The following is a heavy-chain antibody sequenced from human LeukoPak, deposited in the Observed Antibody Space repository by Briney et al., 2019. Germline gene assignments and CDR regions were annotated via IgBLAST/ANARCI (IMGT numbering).Heavy chain of an antibody. CDR3: ARGYVAAASGRFDP. D-gene: IGHD6-13*01. CDR2: MNPNSGNT. Sequence: ASVKVSCKASGYTFTSYDINWVRQATGQGLEWMGWMNPNSGNTGYAQKFQGRVTMTRNTSISTAYMELSSLRSEDTAVYYCARGYVAAASGRFDPWGQGTLVTVSS. V-gene: IGHV1-8*01. J-gene: IGHJ5*02. CDR1: GYTFTSYD.